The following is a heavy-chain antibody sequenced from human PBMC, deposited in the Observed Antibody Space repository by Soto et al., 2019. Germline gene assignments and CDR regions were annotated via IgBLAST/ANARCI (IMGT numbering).Heavy chain of an antibody. J-gene: IGHJ6*03. CDR1: GFTFSSYA. CDR2: ISGSGGST. D-gene: IGHD3-9*01. Sequence: GGSLRLSCAASGFTFSSYAMSWVRQAPGKGLEWVSAISGSGGSTYYADSVKGRFTISRDNSKNTLYLQMNSLRAEDTAIYYCAKVGYFDWLGNYYYYYMDVWGKGTTVTVSS. CDR3: AKVGYFDWLGNYYYYYMDV. V-gene: IGHV3-23*01.